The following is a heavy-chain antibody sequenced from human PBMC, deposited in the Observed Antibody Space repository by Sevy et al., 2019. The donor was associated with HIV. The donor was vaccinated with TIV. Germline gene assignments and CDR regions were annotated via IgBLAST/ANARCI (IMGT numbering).Heavy chain of an antibody. J-gene: IGHJ6*02. CDR1: GFTFSSYW. CDR3: ARDPDSGGYSKMDV. D-gene: IGHD3-22*01. V-gene: IGHV3-74*01. CDR2: ISGDVSST. Sequence: GGSLRLSCAGSGFTFSSYWMHWVRQAPGKGLVWVSRISGDVSSTTYEDSVKGRFTISRDNVKNTLFLQMNSLRAEDSAVYVGARDPDSGGYSKMDVWGQGTPVTVSS.